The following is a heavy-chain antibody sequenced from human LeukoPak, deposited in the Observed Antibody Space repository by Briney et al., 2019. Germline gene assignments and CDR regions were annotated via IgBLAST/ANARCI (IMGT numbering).Heavy chain of an antibody. D-gene: IGHD2-2*01. Sequence: SETLSLTCAVYGGSFSGYYGSWIRQPPGKGLEWIGEINHSGSTNYNPSLKSRVTISVDTSKNQFSLKLSSVTAADTAVYYCARGRLEEGYCSSTSCFSSRWFDPWGQGTLVTVSS. CDR2: INHSGST. V-gene: IGHV4-34*01. CDR3: ARGRLEEGYCSSTSCFSSRWFDP. CDR1: GGSFSGYY. J-gene: IGHJ5*02.